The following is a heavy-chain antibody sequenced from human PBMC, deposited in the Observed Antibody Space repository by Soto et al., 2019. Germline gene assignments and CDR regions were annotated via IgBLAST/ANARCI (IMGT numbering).Heavy chain of an antibody. CDR2: IYYSGST. CDR1: GGSISSSSYY. V-gene: IGHV4-39*01. J-gene: IGHJ4*02. Sequence: SETLSLTCTVSGGSISSSSYYWGWIRQPPGKGLEGIGSIYYSGSTYYNPSLKSRVTISVDTSKNQFSLKLSSVTAADTAVYYCARRGYSYGYFDYWDQGTWVTVSA. D-gene: IGHD5-18*01. CDR3: ARRGYSYGYFDY.